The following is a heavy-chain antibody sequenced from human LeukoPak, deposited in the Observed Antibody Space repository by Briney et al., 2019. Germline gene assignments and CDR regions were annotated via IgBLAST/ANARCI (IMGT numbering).Heavy chain of an antibody. CDR3: ARDLGQYYDTSDNWFDP. CDR1: GFTFSSYY. D-gene: IGHD3-22*01. J-gene: IGHJ5*02. V-gene: IGHV3-74*01. Sequence: GGSLRLSCAASGFTFSSYYLHWVRQAPGKGLVWVSRINADGSLTNYADSVKGRFTIFRDNAKNTLYLQMNSLRAEDTAVYYCARDLGQYYDTSDNWFDPWGQGTLVTVSS. CDR2: INADGSLT.